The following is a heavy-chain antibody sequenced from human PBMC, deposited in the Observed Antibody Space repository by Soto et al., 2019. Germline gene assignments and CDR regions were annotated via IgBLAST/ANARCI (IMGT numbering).Heavy chain of an antibody. CDR2: INSDGSST. V-gene: IGHV3-74*01. D-gene: IGHD6-6*01. CDR3: ARDQQLGTNNAFDI. J-gene: IGHJ3*02. CDR1: GFTFSSYW. Sequence: EVQLVESGGGLVQPGGSLRLSCAASGFTFSSYWMRWGRQAPGKGLVWVSRINSDGSSTSYADSVKGRFTSSRDNAKNRLYLQMNSLRAEDTAVYYCARDQQLGTNNAFDIWGQGTMVTVSS.